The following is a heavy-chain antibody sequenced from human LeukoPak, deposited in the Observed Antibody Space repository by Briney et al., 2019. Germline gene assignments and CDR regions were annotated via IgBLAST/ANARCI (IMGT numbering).Heavy chain of an antibody. J-gene: IGHJ3*02. Sequence: GGTLRLSCAASGFTVSNNYMSWVRQAPGKGLEWVSVLYSGGNTYYTDSVKGRFAISRDYSRNTVYLQMNSLRAEDTAVYYCARESGFGELFPYAFDIWGQGTVVTVSS. V-gene: IGHV3-53*01. CDR1: GFTVSNNY. D-gene: IGHD3-10*01. CDR3: ARESGFGELFPYAFDI. CDR2: LYSGGNT.